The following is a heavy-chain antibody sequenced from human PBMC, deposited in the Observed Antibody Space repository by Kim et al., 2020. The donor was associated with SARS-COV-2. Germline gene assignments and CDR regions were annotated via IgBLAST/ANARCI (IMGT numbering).Heavy chain of an antibody. Sequence: YADSVKGRFTISRDNAKNSLYLQMNSLRAEDTAVYYCARDSVDTAMGIDYWGQGTLVTVSS. V-gene: IGHV3-11*06. CDR3: ARDSVDTAMGIDY. J-gene: IGHJ4*02. D-gene: IGHD5-18*01.